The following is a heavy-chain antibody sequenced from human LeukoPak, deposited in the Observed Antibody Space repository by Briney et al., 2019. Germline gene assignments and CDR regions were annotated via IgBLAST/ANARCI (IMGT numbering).Heavy chain of an antibody. J-gene: IGHJ5*02. CDR2: IIPIFGTA. CDR3: ARVGIEAAAGTGWFDP. D-gene: IGHD6-13*01. V-gene: IGHV1-69*13. CDR1: GGTFSSYA. Sequence: SVKVSCTASGGTFSSYAISWVRQAPGQGLEWMGGIIPIFGTANYAQKFQGRVTITADESTSTAYMELSSLRSEDTAVYYCARVGIEAAAGTGWFDPWGQGTLVTVSS.